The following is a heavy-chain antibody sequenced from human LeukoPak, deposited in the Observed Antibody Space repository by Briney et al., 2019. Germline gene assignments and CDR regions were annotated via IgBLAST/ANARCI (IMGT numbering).Heavy chain of an antibody. D-gene: IGHD3-22*01. Sequence: ASVKVSCKASGYTFTSYGISRVRQAPGQGLEWMGWISAYNGNTNYAQMFQGRVTMTTDTSTNTAYMELRSLRADDTAMYYCARDPSYDSSGYPNWFDPWGQGTLVTVSS. J-gene: IGHJ5*02. CDR1: GYTFTSYG. CDR2: ISAYNGNT. CDR3: ARDPSYDSSGYPNWFDP. V-gene: IGHV1-18*01.